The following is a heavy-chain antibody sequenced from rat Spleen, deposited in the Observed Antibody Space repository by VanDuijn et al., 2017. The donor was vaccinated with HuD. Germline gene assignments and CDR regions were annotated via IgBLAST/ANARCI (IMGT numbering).Heavy chain of an antibody. CDR2: IWGDGST. CDR1: GFSLTSNS. Sequence: QVQLKESGPGLVKPSETLSLTCTVSGFSLTSNSVDWVRQPPGKGLEWMGEIWGDGSTHYNSALKSRLTISRDTSKSQVFLKMNSLQTDDTAIYFCTSARDWGQGVMVTVSS. D-gene: IGHD1-4*01. V-gene: IGHV2-1*01. J-gene: IGHJ2*01. CDR3: TSARD.